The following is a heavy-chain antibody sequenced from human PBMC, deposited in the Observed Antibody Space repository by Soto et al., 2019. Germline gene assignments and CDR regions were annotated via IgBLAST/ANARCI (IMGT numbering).Heavy chain of an antibody. V-gene: IGHV4-30-2*01. J-gene: IGHJ4*02. CDR3: ARERGGYGLFDS. D-gene: IGHD5-18*01. Sequence: QLQLQESGSGLVNPSHTLSLTCTVSGGSISNAAYSWSWIRQPPGKGLEWIGYIYPSGMPFYNPSLRSRVTISIDRSNDQFSLNLKSVTAADTAVYYCARERGGYGLFDSWGQGTLVTVSS. CDR1: GGSISNAAYS. CDR2: IYPSGMP.